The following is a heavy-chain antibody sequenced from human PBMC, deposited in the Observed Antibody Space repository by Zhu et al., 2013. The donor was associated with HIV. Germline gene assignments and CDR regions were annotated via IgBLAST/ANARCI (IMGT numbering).Heavy chain of an antibody. J-gene: IGHJ3*02. CDR2: IAPYNGNT. CDR3: ARDLYSTPSRPFDI. Sequence: QVQLVQSGAEVKKPGASVKVSCKASGYTFYNYGISWVRQAPGQGFEWMGWIAPYNGNTKYAQRLQGRVTMTTDTSTSTAYMELRSLRSDDTAVYYCARDLYSTPSRPFDIWGQGTMAPSLQ. D-gene: IGHD6-6*01. V-gene: IGHV1-18*01. CDR1: GYTFYNYG.